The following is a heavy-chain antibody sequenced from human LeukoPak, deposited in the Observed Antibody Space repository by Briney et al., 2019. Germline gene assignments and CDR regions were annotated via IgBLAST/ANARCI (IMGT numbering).Heavy chain of an antibody. D-gene: IGHD5-24*01. J-gene: IGHJ6*03. CDR3: ARSEMGYYYYYMDV. Sequence: GGSLRLSCAASAFTFSSFGMNWVRQAPGKGLEWVSFISSSSSYIYYADSVKGRFTISRDNAKNSLYLQMNSLRADDTAVYYCARSEMGYYYYYMDVWGKGTTVTISS. CDR2: ISSSSSYI. CDR1: AFTFSSFG. V-gene: IGHV3-21*01.